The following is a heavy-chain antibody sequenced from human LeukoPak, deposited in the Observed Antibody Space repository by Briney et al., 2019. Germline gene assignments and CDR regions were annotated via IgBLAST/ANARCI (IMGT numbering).Heavy chain of an antibody. J-gene: IGHJ4*02. D-gene: IGHD3-10*01. V-gene: IGHV4-39*01. CDR2: IYYSGST. CDR1: GGSISSSSYY. CDR3: ARHPFKRLYYYGSGSYLGYFDY. Sequence: PSETLSLTCSVSGGSISSSSYYWGWIRQPPGKGLEWIGSIYYSGSTYYNPSLKSRVTISVDTSKNQFSLKLSSVTAADTAVYYCARHPFKRLYYYGSGSYLGYFDYWGQGTLVTVSS.